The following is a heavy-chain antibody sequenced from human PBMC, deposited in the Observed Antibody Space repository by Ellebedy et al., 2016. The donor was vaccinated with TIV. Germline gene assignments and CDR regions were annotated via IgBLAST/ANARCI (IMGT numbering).Heavy chain of an antibody. CDR1: GFAVSSNG. J-gene: IGHJ2*01. D-gene: IGHD1-20*01. CDR2: ISGSGDST. V-gene: IGHV3-23*01. CDR3: ARGLTGDRGGWGWYFDL. Sequence: GESLKISCAASGFAVSSNGMSWVRQAPGKGLEWVSAISGSGDSTFSADSVKGRFTISRDNSKYTLYLQMNSLRAEDTAVYYCARGLTGDRGGWGWYFDLWGRGTLVTVSS.